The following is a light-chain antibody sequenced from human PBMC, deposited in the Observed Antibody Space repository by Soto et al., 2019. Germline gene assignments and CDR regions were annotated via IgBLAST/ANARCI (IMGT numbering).Light chain of an antibody. CDR3: QQYGNSPLT. CDR2: GAS. CDR1: QSVTSSY. Sequence: EIVLTQSPGTLSLSPGERATLSCRASQSVTSSYLAWYQQKPGQAPRLLMYGASSRATGIPDRFSGSGSGTDFTLTISRLEPEDFAEYYCQQYGNSPLTFGGGTKVEIK. V-gene: IGKV3-20*01. J-gene: IGKJ4*01.